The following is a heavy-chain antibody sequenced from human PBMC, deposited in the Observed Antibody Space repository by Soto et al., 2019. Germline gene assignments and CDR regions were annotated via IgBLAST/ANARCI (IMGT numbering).Heavy chain of an antibody. J-gene: IGHJ4*02. CDR1: GFSSSSYA. D-gene: IGHD2-21*01. Sequence: GGSLRLSCAVSGFSSSSYAMAWVRQAPGKGLEWVSTILHDETPFYTDSVKGRFTISRDNVRGTLYLQMNGLRVEDAALYFCAKDLFPTSGQRFFFESWGQGSLVTVSS. CDR3: AKDLFPTSGQRFFFES. V-gene: IGHV3-23*01. CDR2: ILHDETP.